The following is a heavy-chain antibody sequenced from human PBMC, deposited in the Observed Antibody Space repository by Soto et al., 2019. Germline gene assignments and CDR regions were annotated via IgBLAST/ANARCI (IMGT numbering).Heavy chain of an antibody. CDR3: ARVRWTVAGPGHFDY. J-gene: IGHJ4*02. Sequence: VQLQESGPGLVKPSETLSLTCTVSGGSISSYYWSWIRQPPGKGLEWIGYIYYSGSTNYNPSLKSRVTISVDTSKNQFSLKLSSVTAADTAVYYCARVRWTVAGPGHFDYWGQGTLVTVSS. CDR1: GGSISSYY. D-gene: IGHD6-19*01. V-gene: IGHV4-59*01. CDR2: IYYSGST.